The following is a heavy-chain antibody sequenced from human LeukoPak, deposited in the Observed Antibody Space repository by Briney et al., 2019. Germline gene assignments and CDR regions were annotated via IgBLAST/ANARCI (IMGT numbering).Heavy chain of an antibody. V-gene: IGHV1-8*01. Sequence: GASVKVSCKASGYTFTSFDFNWVRQATGQGLEWMGWMKSNNGHTGYAQKFQGRATMTRDTSISTAYMELCSLTFEDTAVYYCARGPPNWGMVGYWGQGTLVTVSS. CDR3: ARGPPNWGMVGY. J-gene: IGHJ4*02. CDR1: GYTFTSFD. D-gene: IGHD7-27*01. CDR2: MKSNNGHT.